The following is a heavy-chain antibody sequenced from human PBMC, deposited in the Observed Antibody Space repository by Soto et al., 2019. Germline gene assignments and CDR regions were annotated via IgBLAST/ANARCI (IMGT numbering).Heavy chain of an antibody. Sequence: ASVKVSCKASGYTFTSYDINWVRQATGQGLEWMGWMNPNSGNTGYAQKFQGRVTMTRNTSISTAYMELSSLRSEDTAVYYCARVGYYYDSSGYPPPRLYGMDGWGQGTTVTVSS. CDR3: ARVGYYYDSSGYPPPRLYGMDG. V-gene: IGHV1-8*01. D-gene: IGHD3-22*01. J-gene: IGHJ6*02. CDR2: MNPNSGNT. CDR1: GYTFTSYD.